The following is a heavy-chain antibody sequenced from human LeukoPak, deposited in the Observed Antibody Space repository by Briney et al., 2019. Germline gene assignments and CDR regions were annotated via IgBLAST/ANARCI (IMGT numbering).Heavy chain of an antibody. CDR2: IYYSGST. Sequence: SETLSLTCTVSGGSISSHYWSWIRQPPGKGLEWIGYIYYSGSTNYNPSLKSRVTISVDTSKNQFSLKLSSVTAADTAVYYCARGEYSSSWYGRSHYYYGMDVWGQGTTVTVSS. D-gene: IGHD6-13*01. CDR1: GGSISSHY. V-gene: IGHV4-59*11. CDR3: ARGEYSSSWYGRSHYYYGMDV. J-gene: IGHJ6*02.